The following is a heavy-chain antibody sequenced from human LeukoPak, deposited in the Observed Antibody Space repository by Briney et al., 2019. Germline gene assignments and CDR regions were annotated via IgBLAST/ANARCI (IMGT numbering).Heavy chain of an antibody. Sequence: ASVKVSCKASGYTFTGYYMHWVRQAPGQGLEWMGWINPDSGGTDSAQKFRGRLTMTRDTSISTGYMDLRGLTSDDAAVYYCARAPFCGVDCPPTIDYWGQGTLVTVSS. V-gene: IGHV1-2*02. CDR1: GYTFTGYY. CDR2: INPDSGGT. CDR3: ARAPFCGVDCPPTIDY. J-gene: IGHJ4*02. D-gene: IGHD2-21*02.